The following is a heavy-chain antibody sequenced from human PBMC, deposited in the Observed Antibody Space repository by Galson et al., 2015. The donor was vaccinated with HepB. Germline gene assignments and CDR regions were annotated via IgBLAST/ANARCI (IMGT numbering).Heavy chain of an antibody. D-gene: IGHD3-10*01. CDR2: IIPIFGTA. CDR3: ARGGFGTMVQGVGRNWFDP. V-gene: IGHV1-69*13. CDR1: GGTFSSYA. Sequence: QSGAEVKKPGTSVKVSCKASGGTFSSYAISWVRQAPGQGLEWMGGIIPIFGTANYAQKFQGRVTITADESTSTAYMELSGLRSEDTAVYYCARGGFGTMVQGVGRNWFDPWGQGTLGTVSS. J-gene: IGHJ5*02.